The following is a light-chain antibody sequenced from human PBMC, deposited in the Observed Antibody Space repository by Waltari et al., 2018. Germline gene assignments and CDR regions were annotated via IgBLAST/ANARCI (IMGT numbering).Light chain of an antibody. CDR1: QSLLYYSNDKNY. J-gene: IGKJ1*01. CDR2: WAA. V-gene: IGKV4-1*01. Sequence: DIVMTQSPESLAVSLGERATINCKSSQSLLYYSNDKNYLAWYQQKPGQPPKLLIYWAATRQSGVPDRFSGSGSGTDFALTISSLQAEDVAFYYCQQYYSRRTFGQGTKVESK. CDR3: QQYYSRRT.